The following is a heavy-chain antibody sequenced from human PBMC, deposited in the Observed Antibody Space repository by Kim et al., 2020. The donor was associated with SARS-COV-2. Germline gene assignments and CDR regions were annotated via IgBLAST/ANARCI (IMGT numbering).Heavy chain of an antibody. CDR3: AGDPDSSGWSNFDY. J-gene: IGHJ4*02. V-gene: IGHV3-74*01. Sequence: AEAVKSRFTISRDNAKNTLYLQINSLRAEDTAMYYCAGDPDSSGWSNFDYWGQGTLVTVSS. D-gene: IGHD6-19*01.